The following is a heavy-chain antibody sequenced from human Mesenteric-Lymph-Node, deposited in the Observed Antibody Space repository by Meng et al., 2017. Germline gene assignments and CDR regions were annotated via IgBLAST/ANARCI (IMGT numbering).Heavy chain of an antibody. CDR2: IGSRGSAK. V-gene: IGHV3-11*01. J-gene: IGHJ5*01. CDR1: GFTFDEYG. CDR3: ARDSQRGYSSGWYDY. Sequence: GGSLRLSCAASGFTFDEYGMTWVRQAPGKGLEWLSYIGSRGSAKYYADSVKGRVAISRDNSKNSLSLQMNSLSAEDTAIYYCARDSQRGYSSGWYDYWGHGTLVTVSS. D-gene: IGHD6-19*01.